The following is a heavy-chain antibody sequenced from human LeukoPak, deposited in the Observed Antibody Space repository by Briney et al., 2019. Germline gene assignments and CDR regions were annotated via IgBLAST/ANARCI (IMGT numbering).Heavy chain of an antibody. CDR1: GFTVTNDW. Sequence: NLGGSLRLSCAASGFTVTNDWMSWVRQAPGKGLEWVGRIKSKTDGGTADYAAPVKDRFTFSRDDSENALYLHMTSLKTEDTAVYYCTTAQRRFASLDYWGQGTLVTVSS. D-gene: IGHD2-2*01. CDR3: TTAQRRFASLDY. J-gene: IGHJ4*02. CDR2: IKSKTDGGTA. V-gene: IGHV3-15*01.